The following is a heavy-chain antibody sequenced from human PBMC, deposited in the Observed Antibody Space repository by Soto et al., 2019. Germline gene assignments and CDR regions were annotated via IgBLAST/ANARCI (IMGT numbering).Heavy chain of an antibody. CDR1: GFTFSSYA. Sequence: LSLSCAASGFTFSSYAVSWVRQAPGKGPEWISSISGSGSTIYYADSVKGRFTISRDNSKNTLYLQMNSLRAEDTAVYYCAKDLDIVVVPAKGPEDYWGQGTLVTVSS. J-gene: IGHJ4*02. CDR2: ISGSGSTI. V-gene: IGHV3-23*01. D-gene: IGHD2-2*01. CDR3: AKDLDIVVVPAKGPEDY.